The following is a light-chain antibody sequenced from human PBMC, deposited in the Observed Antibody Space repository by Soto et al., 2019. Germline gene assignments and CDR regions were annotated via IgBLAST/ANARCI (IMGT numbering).Light chain of an antibody. CDR3: QNFSDSPFT. Sequence: EIVLMQSPDTLSLSPGERATLSCRASETISSHYIAWYQQQPGHPPRLLIVGASTRATGIPDRFSGSWSGTDFTLTISRLEPEDFAVYYCQNFSDSPFTFGPGTKVDIK. V-gene: IGKV3-20*01. J-gene: IGKJ3*01. CDR1: ETISSHY. CDR2: GAS.